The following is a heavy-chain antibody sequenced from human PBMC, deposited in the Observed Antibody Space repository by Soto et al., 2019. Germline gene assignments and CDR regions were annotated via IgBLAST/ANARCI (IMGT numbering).Heavy chain of an antibody. J-gene: IGHJ6*03. Sequence: GASVKVSCKASGYTFTSYGISWVRQAPGQGLEWMGWISAYNGNTNYAQKLQGRVTMTTDTSTSTAYMELRSLRSDDTAVYYCARITTTVTTYYYYYYMDVWGKGTTVTVSS. D-gene: IGHD4-17*01. CDR1: GYTFTSYG. CDR3: ARITTTVTTYYYYYYMDV. CDR2: ISAYNGNT. V-gene: IGHV1-18*01.